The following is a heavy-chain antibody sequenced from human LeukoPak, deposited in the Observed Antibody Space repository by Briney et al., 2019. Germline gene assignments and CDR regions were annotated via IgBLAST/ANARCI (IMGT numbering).Heavy chain of an antibody. D-gene: IGHD5-12*01. J-gene: IGHJ4*02. CDR1: GFIFSDFY. CDR3: ARTTRGSADY. Sequence: GGSLRLSCVVSGFIFSDFYMDWVRQAPRKGLEWVGRIRSKANRYTTEYAASVRGRFTIYGDASKNSLYLQMESLRIDDTAVYYCARTTRGSADYWGQGTLVTVSS. V-gene: IGHV3-72*01. CDR2: IRSKANRYTT.